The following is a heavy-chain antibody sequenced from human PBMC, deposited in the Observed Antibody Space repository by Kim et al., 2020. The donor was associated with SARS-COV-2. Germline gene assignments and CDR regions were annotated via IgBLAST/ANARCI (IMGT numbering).Heavy chain of an antibody. V-gene: IGHV4-39*01. CDR3: ARGSRYDSSGHHFDY. J-gene: IGHJ4*02. CDR2: IYYSGST. Sequence: SETLSLTCTVSGGSISSSSYYWGWIRQPPGKGLEWIGSIYYSGSTYYNPSLKSRVTISVDTSKNQFSLKLSSVTAADTAVYYCARGSRYDSSGHHFDYWGQGTLVTVSS. D-gene: IGHD3-22*01. CDR1: GGSISSSSYY.